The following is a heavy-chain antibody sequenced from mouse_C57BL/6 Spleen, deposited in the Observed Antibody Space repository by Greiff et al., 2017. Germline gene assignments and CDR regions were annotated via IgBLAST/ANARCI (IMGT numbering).Heavy chain of an antibody. CDR1: GFSLTSYA. V-gene: IGHV2-9-1*01. D-gene: IGHD2-2*01. CDR2: IWTGGGT. J-gene: IGHJ4*01. Sequence: VQLQQSGPGLVAPSQSLSITCTVSGFSLTSYAISWVRQPPGKGLEWLGVIWTGGGTNYNSALKSRLSISKDNSKSQVFLKMNSLQTDDTARYYCARGGVTTDYYAMDYWGQGTSVTVSS. CDR3: ARGGVTTDYYAMDY.